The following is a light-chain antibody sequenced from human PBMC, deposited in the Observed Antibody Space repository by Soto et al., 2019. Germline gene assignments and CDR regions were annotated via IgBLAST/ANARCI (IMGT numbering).Light chain of an antibody. CDR1: QSIRNW. V-gene: IGKV1-5*01. CDR3: QQYNSYSYT. Sequence: IHLTQSPSTLSASVGDRVTITCRASQSIRNWLAWYQQKPGRAPKLLIYDASSLESGVPSRFRGSGAGTEFALTISSLQPDDFATYYCQQYNSYSYTFGQGTKLEIK. CDR2: DAS. J-gene: IGKJ2*01.